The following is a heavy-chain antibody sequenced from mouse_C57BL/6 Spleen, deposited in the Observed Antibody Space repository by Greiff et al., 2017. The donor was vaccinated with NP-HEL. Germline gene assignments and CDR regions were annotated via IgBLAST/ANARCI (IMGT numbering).Heavy chain of an antibody. D-gene: IGHD4-1*01. CDR2: INPSNGGT. CDR3: ARSDLTGTFAY. CDR1: GYTFTSYW. Sequence: QVQLQQPGTELVKPGASVKLSCKASGYTFTSYWMHWVKQRPGQGLEWIGNINPSNGGTNYNEKFKSKATLTVDKSSSTDYMQLSSQTSEVSSVYYCARSDLTGTFAYWGQGTLVTVSA. V-gene: IGHV1-53*01. J-gene: IGHJ3*01.